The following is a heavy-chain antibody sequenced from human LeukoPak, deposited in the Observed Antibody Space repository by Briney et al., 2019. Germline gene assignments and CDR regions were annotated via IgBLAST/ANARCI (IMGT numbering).Heavy chain of an antibody. CDR1: GGTFSSYA. Sequence: GASVKVSCKASGGTFSSYAISWVRQAPGQGPEWMGGFIPIFRTSNYAQQFQGRVTITGDESTSTIYMELNSLRYEDTAVYYCAKRGEGGKYYFDYWGQGTQVTVSS. D-gene: IGHD2/OR15-2a*01. V-gene: IGHV1-69*13. J-gene: IGHJ4*02. CDR2: FIPIFRTS. CDR3: AKRGEGGKYYFDY.